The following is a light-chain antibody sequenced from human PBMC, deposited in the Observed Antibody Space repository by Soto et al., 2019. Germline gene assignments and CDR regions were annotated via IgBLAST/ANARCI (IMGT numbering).Light chain of an antibody. CDR1: QSISNW. J-gene: IGKJ1*01. V-gene: IGKV1-5*03. CDR2: KAS. Sequence: DIQMTQSPSTLSASVGDRVTITCRASQSISNWLAWYQQKPGKAPKLLIYKASSLESGVPSRFSGSGSGTEFTLTISSLQPDDFATYYCQQYNSYPWTFGQGTKVEFK. CDR3: QQYNSYPWT.